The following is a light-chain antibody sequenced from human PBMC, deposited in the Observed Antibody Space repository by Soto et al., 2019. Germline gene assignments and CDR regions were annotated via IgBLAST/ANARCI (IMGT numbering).Light chain of an antibody. J-gene: IGKJ1*01. CDR2: DAY. CDR1: QSVGHMF. Sequence: EIVLTQSPDTLSLSPGDRATLSCRASQSVGHMFLAWFQQKPGQAPRLLIFDAYRRATGIPDRFSGSGSGTNFALTISRLEPEDFALYYCHQYASSFGTFGQVTKVEIK. V-gene: IGKV3-20*01. CDR3: HQYASSFGT.